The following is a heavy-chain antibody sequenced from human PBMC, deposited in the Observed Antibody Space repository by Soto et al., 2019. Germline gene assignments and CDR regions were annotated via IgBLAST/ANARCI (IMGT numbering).Heavy chain of an antibody. V-gene: IGHV3-20*04. CDR1: GFTFDDYG. D-gene: IGHD2-8*01. J-gene: IGHJ6*02. Sequence: PGGSLRLSCVASGFTFDDYGMSWVRQAPGKGLEWVSGINWHADKTGYGDSVKGRFTISRDNAKNSLYLQMDSLRAEDSAVYYCARAAHCFNGACYTLNYNYAMDVWGQGTTVTVSS. CDR2: INWHADKT. CDR3: ARAAHCFNGACYTLNYNYAMDV.